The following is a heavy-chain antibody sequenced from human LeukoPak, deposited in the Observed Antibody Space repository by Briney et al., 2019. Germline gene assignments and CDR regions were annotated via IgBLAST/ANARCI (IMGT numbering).Heavy chain of an antibody. V-gene: IGHV1-2*02. D-gene: IGHD5-12*01. CDR2: INPNSGGT. J-gene: IGHJ4*02. Sequence: ASVKVSCKASGYTFNGYYKHWVRQAPGQGLEWMGWINPNSGGTNHAQKFQGRVTMTRDTSISTDYMELSRLRSDDTAIYYCARSLVAYGGYFDYWGQGTLVTVSS. CDR1: GYTFNGYY. CDR3: ARSLVAYGGYFDY.